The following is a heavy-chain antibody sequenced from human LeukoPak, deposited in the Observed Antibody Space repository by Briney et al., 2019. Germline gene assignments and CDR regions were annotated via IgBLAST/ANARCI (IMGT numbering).Heavy chain of an antibody. D-gene: IGHD4/OR15-4a*01. CDR3: ARLLVPLSRNAFDI. CDR2: IYPGDSDT. V-gene: IGHV5-51*01. J-gene: IGHJ3*02. Sequence: GESRKISCKGSGYSFTSYWIGWVRQMPGKGLEWMGIIYPGDSDTRYSPSFQGQVTISADKSISTAYLQWSSLKASDTAMYYCARLLVPLSRNAFDIWGQGTMATVSS. CDR1: GYSFTSYW.